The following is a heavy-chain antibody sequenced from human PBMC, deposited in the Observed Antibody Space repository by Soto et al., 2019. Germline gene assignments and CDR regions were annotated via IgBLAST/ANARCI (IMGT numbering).Heavy chain of an antibody. J-gene: IGHJ6*02. Sequence: QVQLVQSGAEVKKPGSSVTVSCKASGGTFGNSAISWVRQAPGQELEWMGGIIPSFPTPDYAQKFQGRVTITADESTGTAYMELTSLRSEDTAVYYCARDKDRQQLGGNYYYVIDVWGQGTTVTVSS. D-gene: IGHD3-3*02. V-gene: IGHV1-69*12. CDR1: GGTFGNSA. CDR2: IIPSFPTP. CDR3: ARDKDRQQLGGNYYYVIDV.